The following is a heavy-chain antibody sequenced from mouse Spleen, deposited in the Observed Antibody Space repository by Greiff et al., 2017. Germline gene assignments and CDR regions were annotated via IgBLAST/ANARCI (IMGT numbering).Heavy chain of an antibody. CDR2: INPYNGDT. Sequence: VQLKESGPELVKPGDSVKISCKASGYSFTGYFMNWVMQSHGKSLEWIGRINPYNGDTFYNQKFKGKATLTVDKSSSTAHMELRSLTSEDSAVYYCASYDGYYVRYFDVWGAGTTVTVSS. CDR3: ASYDGYYVRYFDV. V-gene: IGHV1-20*01. J-gene: IGHJ1*01. CDR1: GYSFTGYF. D-gene: IGHD2-3*01.